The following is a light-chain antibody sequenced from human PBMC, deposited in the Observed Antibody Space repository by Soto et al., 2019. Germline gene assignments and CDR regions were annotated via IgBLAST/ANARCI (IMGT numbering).Light chain of an antibody. Sequence: ENVLTQSPGTLSLSPGERATLSCRASQSVGRNYIAWFQQKPGQAPRLLMHTASVRATGIPDRFSGSGSGTDFTLTISRLGAEDFAGFYCQQYAASPLTFGGGTKVEI. J-gene: IGKJ4*01. CDR3: QQYAASPLT. CDR1: QSVGRNY. V-gene: IGKV3-20*01. CDR2: TAS.